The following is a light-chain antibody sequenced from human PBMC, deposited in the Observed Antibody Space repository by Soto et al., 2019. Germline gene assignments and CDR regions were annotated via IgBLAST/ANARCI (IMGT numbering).Light chain of an antibody. CDR2: AAS. CDR1: QGISRS. CDR3: QQADTFPIT. Sequence: DIQMTQSPSSVSASVGDRVTISCQASQGISRSLAWYQQKSGKAPKLLIYAASSLQSGVPSRFSGSGFGTDFTLTISSLQPEDSAIYYCQQADTFPITFGQGTRLEIK. J-gene: IGKJ5*01. V-gene: IGKV1D-12*01.